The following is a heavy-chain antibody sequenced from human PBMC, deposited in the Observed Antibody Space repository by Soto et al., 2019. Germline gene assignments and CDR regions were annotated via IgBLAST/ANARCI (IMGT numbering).Heavy chain of an antibody. Sequence: SVKVSCTASGGTFSSYAISWVRQAPGQGLEWMGGIIPIFGTANYAQKFQGRVTITADESTSTAYMELSSLRSEDTAVYYCASNGSTELYYYYGMDVWGQGTTVTVSS. J-gene: IGHJ6*02. V-gene: IGHV1-69*01. CDR1: GGTFSSYA. CDR2: IIPIFGTA. D-gene: IGHD1-26*01. CDR3: ASNGSTELYYYYGMDV.